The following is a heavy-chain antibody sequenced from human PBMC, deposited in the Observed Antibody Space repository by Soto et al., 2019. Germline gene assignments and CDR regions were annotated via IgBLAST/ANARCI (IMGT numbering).Heavy chain of an antibody. CDR3: ARGSFTMLGAKEYDYSLDV. J-gene: IGHJ6*02. D-gene: IGHD3-10*02. CDR1: AYPVPSYV. CDR2: INAGNGNT. Sequence: ESAGKVSCKASAYPVPSYVITWVRQAPGQRLEWMGWINAGNGNTKYSQSFLGRVTLTRDKSATTAYMEVGSLRSEDNAGYYCARGSFTMLGAKEYDYSLDVWGPGTTVTASS. V-gene: IGHV1-3*01.